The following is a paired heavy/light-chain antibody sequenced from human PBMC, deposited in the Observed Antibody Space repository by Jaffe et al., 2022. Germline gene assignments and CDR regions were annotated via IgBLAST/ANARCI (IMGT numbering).Light chain of an antibody. Sequence: EIVLTQSPATLSLSPGERATLSCRASQSVSSYLAWYQQKPGQAPRLLIYDASNRATGIPARFSGSGSGTDFTLTISSLEPEDFAVYYCQQRSNWPPVFGPGTKVDIK. V-gene: IGKV3-11*01. CDR1: QSVSSY. J-gene: IGKJ3*01. CDR3: QQRSNWPPV. CDR2: DAS.
Heavy chain of an antibody. Sequence: EVQLLESGGGLVQPGGSLRLSCAASGFTFSSYAMSWVRQAPGKGLEWVSAISGSGGSTYYADSVKGRFTISRDNSKNTLYLQMNSLRAEDTAVYYCAKDRVAVAGTQVGNNWFDPWGQGTLVTVSS. J-gene: IGHJ5*02. D-gene: IGHD6-19*01. CDR3: AKDRVAVAGTQVGNNWFDP. V-gene: IGHV3-23*01. CDR1: GFTFSSYA. CDR2: ISGSGGST.